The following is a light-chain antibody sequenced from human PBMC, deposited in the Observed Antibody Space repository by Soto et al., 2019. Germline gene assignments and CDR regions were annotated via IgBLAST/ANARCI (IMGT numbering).Light chain of an antibody. V-gene: IGKV1-5*03. J-gene: IGKJ2*01. Sequence: DIQMTQSPSTLYASVGDGVTITCRASQSIGSWLAWYQQKPGKAPKLLIYKATSLQSGVPSRFSGSGSGTDFSLTISSLQPVDSATYFCQQYNDFQYTFGPGTKLEI. CDR1: QSIGSW. CDR2: KAT. CDR3: QQYNDFQYT.